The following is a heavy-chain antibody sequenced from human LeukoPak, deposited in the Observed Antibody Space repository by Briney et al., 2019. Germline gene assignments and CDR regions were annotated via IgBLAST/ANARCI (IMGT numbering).Heavy chain of an antibody. CDR1: GFTFSSYW. D-gene: IGHD3-10*01. CDR3: ASNAYGGWFDP. Sequence: GGSLRLSCAASGFTFSSYWMSWVRQAPGKGLEWVANIKQDGSEKYYVDSVKGRFTISGDNAKNSLYLQMNSLRAEDTAVYYCASNAYGGWFDPWGQGTLVTVSS. CDR2: IKQDGSEK. V-gene: IGHV3-7*03. J-gene: IGHJ5*02.